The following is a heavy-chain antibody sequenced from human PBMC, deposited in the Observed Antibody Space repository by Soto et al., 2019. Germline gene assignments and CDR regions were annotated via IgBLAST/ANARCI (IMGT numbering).Heavy chain of an antibody. V-gene: IGHV4-30-4*01. CDR1: GGNMNSEHYH. CDR2: IHYTGSV. D-gene: IGHD2-21*02. J-gene: IGHJ6*02. CDR3: VREDDGGDRDYYGLDV. Sequence: SETQSLTCTVSGGNMNSEHYHWTWIRQAPGKGLEWIGYIHYTGSVQYNPSLQSRVTMSVDTSKNVFSLNLSSVTAADTAVYFCVREDDGGDRDYYGLDVWGQGTTVTVSS.